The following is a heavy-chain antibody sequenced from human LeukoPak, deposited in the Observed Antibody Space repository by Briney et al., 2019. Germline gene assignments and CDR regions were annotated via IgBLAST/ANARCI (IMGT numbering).Heavy chain of an antibody. CDR3: ARDRLDSYYYDSSGYAFDY. D-gene: IGHD3-22*01. V-gene: IGHV1-69*05. J-gene: IGHJ4*02. CDR2: IIPIFGTA. CDR1: GGTFSSYA. Sequence: SVKVSCKASGGTFSSYAISWVRQAPGQGREWMGGIIPIFGTANYAQKFQGRVKITTDESTSTAYMELSSLRSEDTAVYYCARDRLDSYYYDSSGYAFDYWGQGTLVTVSS.